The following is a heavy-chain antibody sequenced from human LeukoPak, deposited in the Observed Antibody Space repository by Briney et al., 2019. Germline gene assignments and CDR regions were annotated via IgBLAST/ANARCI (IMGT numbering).Heavy chain of an antibody. V-gene: IGHV3-23*01. CDR1: GFTFSSYA. CDR2: ISGSGGST. D-gene: IGHD3-3*01. J-gene: IGHJ4*02. CDR3: AKGVDYDFWSGYRYYFDY. Sequence: GGSLRLSCAASGFTFSSYAMSWVRQAPGKGLEWVSAISGSGGSTYYADSVKGRFTISRDNSKNTPYLQMNSLRAEDTAVYYCAKGVDYDFWSGYRYYFDYWGQGTLVTVSS.